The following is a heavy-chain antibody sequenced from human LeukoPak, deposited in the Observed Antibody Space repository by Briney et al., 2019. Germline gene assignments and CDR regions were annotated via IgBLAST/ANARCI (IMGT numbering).Heavy chain of an antibody. CDR1: GFTFSSYE. J-gene: IGHJ5*01. D-gene: IGHD6-6*01. Sequence: GGSLRLSCAASGFTFSSYEMNWVSRAPGKGLEWVSYISSSGSTIYYADSVKGRFTISRDNAKNSLYLQMSSLRVEDTAVYYCTRDPRHFDSCGQGTLVTVSS. CDR3: TRDPRHFDS. V-gene: IGHV3-48*03. CDR2: ISSSGSTI.